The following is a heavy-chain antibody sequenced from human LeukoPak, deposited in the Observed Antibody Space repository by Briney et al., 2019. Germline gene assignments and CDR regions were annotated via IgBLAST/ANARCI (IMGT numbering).Heavy chain of an antibody. CDR2: IQYDGSNK. CDR1: GFNFRAYW. CDR3: AKGRGRNRPHYYIEV. J-gene: IGHJ6*03. V-gene: IGHV3-30*02. Sequence: GGSLRLSCTTSGFNFRAYWMGWVRQAPGKGLEWVTFIQYDGSNKYYADSVKGRFTISRDNSKNTLYLQMNSLRAEDTALYFCAKGRGRNRPHYYIEVWGKGTSVTVSS. D-gene: IGHD1-14*01.